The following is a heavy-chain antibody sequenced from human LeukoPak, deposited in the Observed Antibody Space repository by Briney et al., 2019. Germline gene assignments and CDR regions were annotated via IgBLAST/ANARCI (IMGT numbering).Heavy chain of an antibody. Sequence: SVKVCCKASGGTFSSYAISWVRQAPGQGLEWMGGIIPIFGTANYAQKFQGRVTITADESTSTAYMELSSLRSEDTAVYYCARGPYCGGDCYSSYYYYYYGMDVWGQGTTDTVSS. V-gene: IGHV1-69*13. D-gene: IGHD2-21*02. CDR3: ARGPYCGGDCYSSYYYYYYGMDV. J-gene: IGHJ6*02. CDR1: GGTFSSYA. CDR2: IIPIFGTA.